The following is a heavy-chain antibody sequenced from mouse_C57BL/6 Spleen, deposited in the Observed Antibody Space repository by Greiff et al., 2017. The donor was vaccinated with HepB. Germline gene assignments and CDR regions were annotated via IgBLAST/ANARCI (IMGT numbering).Heavy chain of an antibody. V-gene: IGHV7-3*01. CDR2: IRNKANGYTT. Sequence: EVQGVESGGGLVQPGGSLSLSCAASGFTFTDYYMSWVRQPPGKALEWLGFIRNKANGYTTEYSASVKGRFTISRDNSQSILYLQMNALRAEDSATYYCARYGYYYGSSFFDVWGTGTTVTVSS. D-gene: IGHD1-1*01. CDR1: GFTFTDYY. CDR3: ARYGYYYGSSFFDV. J-gene: IGHJ1*03.